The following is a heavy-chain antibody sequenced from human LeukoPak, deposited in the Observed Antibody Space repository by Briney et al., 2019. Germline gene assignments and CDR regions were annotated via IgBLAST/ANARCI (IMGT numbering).Heavy chain of an antibody. CDR2: VSHDGIQT. CDR3: AKEQSSGWYGDAFDI. V-gene: IGHV3-30-3*01. J-gene: IGHJ3*02. Sequence: GGSRRLSCAASGFTFSNYAMHWVRQGLVKGLESMAVVSHDGIQTYYADSVKGRFTISRDNSKNTLYLQMDSLRAEDTAVYYCAKEQSSGWYGDAFDIWGQGTMVTVSS. CDR1: GFTFSNYA. D-gene: IGHD6-19*01.